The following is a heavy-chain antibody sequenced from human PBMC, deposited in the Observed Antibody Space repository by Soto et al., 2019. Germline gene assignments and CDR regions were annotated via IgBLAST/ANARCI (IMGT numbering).Heavy chain of an antibody. J-gene: IGHJ6*02. CDR1: GYTFTSYG. CDR2: ISAYNGNT. V-gene: IGHV1-18*04. CDR3: ARDLPIGDYSYYYYYGMDV. Sequence: ASVKVSCKASGYTFTSYGISWVLQAPGQGLEWMGWISAYNGNTNYAQKLQGRVTMTTDTSTSTAYMELRSLISDDTAVYYCARDLPIGDYSYYYYYGMDVWGQGTTVTVSS. D-gene: IGHD4-17*01.